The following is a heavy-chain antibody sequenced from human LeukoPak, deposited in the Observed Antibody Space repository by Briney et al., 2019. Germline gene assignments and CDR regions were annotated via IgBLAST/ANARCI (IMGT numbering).Heavy chain of an antibody. CDR3: ARDVFRWFDP. Sequence: SETLSLTCTVSGGSITSDYYYWSWIRQPAGKGLEWIGYIYYSGSTNYNPSLKSRVTISVDTSKNQFSLKLSSVTAADTAVYYCARDVFRWFDPWGQGTLVTVSS. CDR1: GGSITSDYYY. V-gene: IGHV4-61*10. CDR2: IYYSGST. J-gene: IGHJ5*02. D-gene: IGHD2-8*01.